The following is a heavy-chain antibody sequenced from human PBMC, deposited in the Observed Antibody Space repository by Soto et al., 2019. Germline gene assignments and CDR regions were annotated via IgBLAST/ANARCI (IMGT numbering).Heavy chain of an antibody. CDR1: GFTFSSYG. D-gene: IGHD6-13*01. J-gene: IGHJ3*02. CDR3: ARSIAAAGTVAFDI. V-gene: IGHV3-33*01. Sequence: ESGGGVVQPGRSLRLSCAASGFTFSSYGMHWVRQAPGKGLEWVAVIWYDGSNKYYADSVKGRFTISRDNSKNTLYLQMNSLRAEDTAVYYCARSIAAAGTVAFDIWGQGTMVTVSS. CDR2: IWYDGSNK.